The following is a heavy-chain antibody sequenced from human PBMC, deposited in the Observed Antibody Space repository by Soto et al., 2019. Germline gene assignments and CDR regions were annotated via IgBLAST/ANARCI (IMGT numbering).Heavy chain of an antibody. J-gene: IGHJ4*02. D-gene: IGHD3-10*01. CDR2: IKQDGSEK. CDR3: ARSVDGSGSYYPSDSTFDY. Sequence: GGSLRLSCAASGFTFISYWMSWVLQAPGKGLEWVANIKQDGSEKYYVDSVKGRFTISRDNAKNSLYLQMNSLRAEDTAVYYCARSVDGSGSYYPSDSTFDYWGQGTLVTVSS. V-gene: IGHV3-7*05. CDR1: GFTFISYW.